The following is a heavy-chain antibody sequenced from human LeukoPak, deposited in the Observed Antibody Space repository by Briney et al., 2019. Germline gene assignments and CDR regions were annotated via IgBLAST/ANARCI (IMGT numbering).Heavy chain of an antibody. D-gene: IGHD1-1*01. Sequence: GGSVRLSCAASGFTFGSYVMSWVRQAPGKGLEWVSGISAPGDDTYYADSVKGRLTISRDNSKNTLYLQMNSLRAEDTALYYCAKLERRHYGGNRFDFWGQGTLLTVSS. J-gene: IGHJ4*02. CDR3: AKLERRHYGGNRFDF. V-gene: IGHV3-23*01. CDR2: ISAPGDDT. CDR1: GFTFGSYV.